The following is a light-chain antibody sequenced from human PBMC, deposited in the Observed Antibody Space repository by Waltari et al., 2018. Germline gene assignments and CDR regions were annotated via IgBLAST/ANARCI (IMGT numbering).Light chain of an antibody. CDR3: QQYNNWPPP. J-gene: IGKJ4*01. V-gene: IGKV3-15*01. CDR1: QSVSSN. Sequence: EIVMTQSPATLSVSPGERATLSCRASQSVSSNLAWYQQKPGQAPRFLIHGTSTRATGIPARFSGSGSATEFTLTISSLQSEDFAVYYCQQYNNWPPPFGGGTKVEIK. CDR2: GTS.